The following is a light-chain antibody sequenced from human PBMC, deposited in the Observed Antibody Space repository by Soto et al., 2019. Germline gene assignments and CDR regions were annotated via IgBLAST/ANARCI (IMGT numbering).Light chain of an antibody. CDR2: GSY. Sequence: EIVLTQSPGTLSLSPGERVTLSCRASQSFSGNYLTWYQHKPGQAPRLLIYGSYHRATGIPARFSGSGSGTDFSLTISRLEAEDFAVYYCQQYGSSPRTFGQGTKVDIK. V-gene: IGKV3-20*01. CDR1: QSFSGNY. J-gene: IGKJ1*01. CDR3: QQYGSSPRT.